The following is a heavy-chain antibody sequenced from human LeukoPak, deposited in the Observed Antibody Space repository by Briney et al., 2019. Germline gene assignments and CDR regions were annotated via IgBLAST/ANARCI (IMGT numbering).Heavy chain of an antibody. V-gene: IGHV1-18*01. J-gene: IGHJ5*02. D-gene: IGHD6-13*01. CDR1: GYTFTSYG. Sequence: ASVKVSCKVSGYTFTSYGISWVRQAPGQGLEWMGWISAYNGNTNYAQKLQGRVTMTTDTSTSTAYMELRSLRSDDTAVYYCARDKVKGSSSWYSHRGRWFDPWGQGTLVTVSS. CDR3: ARDKVKGSSSWYSHRGRWFDP. CDR2: ISAYNGNT.